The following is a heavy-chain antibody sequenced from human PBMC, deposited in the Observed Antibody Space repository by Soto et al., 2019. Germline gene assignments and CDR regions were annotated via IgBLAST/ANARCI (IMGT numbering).Heavy chain of an antibody. CDR3: ARDFGATVGWTP. V-gene: IGHV1-69*13. CDR1: GGTFSSYA. Sequence: SVKVSCKASGGTFSSYAISWVRQAPGQGLEWMGGIIPIFGTANYAQKFQGRVTITADESTSTADMELSSLRSEDTAVYYCARDFGATVGWTPWGQGTLVTVSS. J-gene: IGHJ5*02. D-gene: IGHD1-26*01. CDR2: IIPIFGTA.